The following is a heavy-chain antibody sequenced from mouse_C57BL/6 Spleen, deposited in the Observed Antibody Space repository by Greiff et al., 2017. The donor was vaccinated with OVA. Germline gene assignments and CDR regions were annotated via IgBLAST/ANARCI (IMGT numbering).Heavy chain of an antibody. V-gene: IGHV1-64*01. D-gene: IGHD2-13*01. CDR3: ARHYGDEFDN. CDR2: IHPNSGST. J-gene: IGHJ2*01. CDR1: GYTFTSYW. Sequence: QVQLQQPGAELVKPGASVKLSCKASGYTFTSYWMHWVKQRPGQGLEWIGMIHPNSGSTNYNEKFKSKATLTVDKSSSTAYMQLSRLTSEDSAVYYCARHYGDEFDNCGEGTTLTVSS.